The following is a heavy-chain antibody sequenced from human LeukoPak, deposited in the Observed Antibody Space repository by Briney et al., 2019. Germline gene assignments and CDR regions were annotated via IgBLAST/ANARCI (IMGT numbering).Heavy chain of an antibody. Sequence: GGALKISCKGSGYRFTSYWIGWVRQMPGKGLEGMGIIYPGDSDTRYSPSFQGQVTISADKSISTAYLQWSSLKASDTAMYYCARYKQLVEAGFDYWGQGTLVTVSS. CDR3: ARYKQLVEAGFDY. CDR2: IYPGDSDT. CDR1: GYRFTSYW. V-gene: IGHV5-51*01. D-gene: IGHD6-13*01. J-gene: IGHJ4*02.